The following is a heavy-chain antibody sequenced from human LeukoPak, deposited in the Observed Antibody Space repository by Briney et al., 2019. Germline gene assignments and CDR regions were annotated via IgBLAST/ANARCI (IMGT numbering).Heavy chain of an antibody. CDR1: DGPMCSYY. CDR3: ARAYAKWAFDV. Sequence: SETLSLTCTVSDGPMCSYYWSWIRQPPEKGLKWIGRTFSCGGSNYYSSLESRVTISVDTSKNQSSKKLSSVTAADTAVYYCARAYAKWAFDVWGQGTMVTVSS. D-gene: IGHD2-2*01. CDR2: TFSCGGS. V-gene: IGHV4-4*07. J-gene: IGHJ3*01.